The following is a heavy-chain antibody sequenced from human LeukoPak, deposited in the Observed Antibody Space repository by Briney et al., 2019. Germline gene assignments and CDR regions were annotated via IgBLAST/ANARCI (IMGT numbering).Heavy chain of an antibody. CDR3: ARELPREVTLDY. CDR2: IFADGSTT. Sequence: GGSLRLSCAASGFTFTNYWMVWVRQAPGKGLVWVSRIFADGSTTSYADSVKGRFAISRDNAKNTLYLQMNSLRAEDTAVYYCARELPREVTLDYWGQGTLVTVSP. CDR1: GFTFTNYW. V-gene: IGHV3-74*01. J-gene: IGHJ4*01. D-gene: IGHD2-21*02.